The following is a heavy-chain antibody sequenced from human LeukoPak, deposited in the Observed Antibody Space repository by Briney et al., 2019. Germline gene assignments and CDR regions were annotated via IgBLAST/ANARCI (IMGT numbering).Heavy chain of an antibody. CDR1: GFTFSNAW. CDR3: TTGSGYDYAFPY. V-gene: IGHV3-15*01. J-gene: IGHJ4*02. CDR2: IKSKTDGGTT. D-gene: IGHD3-22*01. Sequence: GGSLRLSCAASGFTFSNAWMSWVRQAPGKGLEWVGRIKSKTDGGTTDYAAPVKGRSTISRDDSKNTLYLQMNSLKTEDTAVYYCTTGSGYDYAFPYWGQGTLVTVSS.